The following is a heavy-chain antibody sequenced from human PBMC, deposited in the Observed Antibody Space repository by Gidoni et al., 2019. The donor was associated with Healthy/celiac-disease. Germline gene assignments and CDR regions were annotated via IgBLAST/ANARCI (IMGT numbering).Heavy chain of an antibody. CDR2: IKSKTDGGTT. J-gene: IGHJ3*01. D-gene: IGHD5-12*01. CDR3: TTDVEMATIIS. CDR1: GFPFSNAW. Sequence: EVQLVESGGGLVQPGGSLRLSCAASGFPFSNAWMSWVRQAPGKGLELVGRIKSKTDGGTTDYAAPVKGRFTISRDDSKNTLYLQMNSLKTEDTAVYYCTTDVEMATIISWGQGTMVTVSS. V-gene: IGHV3-15*01.